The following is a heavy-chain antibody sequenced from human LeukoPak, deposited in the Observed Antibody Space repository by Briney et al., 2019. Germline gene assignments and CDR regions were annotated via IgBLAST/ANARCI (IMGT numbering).Heavy chain of an antibody. J-gene: IGHJ5*02. Sequence: WVRQAPGKGLEWIGSIYYSGSTYYNPSLKSRVTISVDTSKNQFSLKLSSVTAADTAVYYCARVTATGTIGSWGQGTLVTVSS. V-gene: IGHV4-39*07. CDR2: IYYSGST. CDR3: ARVTATGTIGS. D-gene: IGHD6-13*01.